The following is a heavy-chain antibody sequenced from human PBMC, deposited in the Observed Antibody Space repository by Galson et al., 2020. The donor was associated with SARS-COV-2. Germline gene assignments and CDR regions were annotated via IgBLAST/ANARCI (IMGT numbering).Heavy chain of an antibody. CDR2: TKSKAAGGTT. Sequence: GESLKISCSASGLTFTDAWMSWVRQAPGKGLEWVGRTKSKAAGGTTDYVAVVKGRFTISRDDSKNTLYLQMNSLKTDDTAVYYCIADLPGSNSGDFGDWGHGILVTVSA. J-gene: IGHJ4*01. D-gene: IGHD4-17*01. V-gene: IGHV3-15*01. CDR3: IADLPGSNSGDFGD. CDR1: GLTFTDAW.